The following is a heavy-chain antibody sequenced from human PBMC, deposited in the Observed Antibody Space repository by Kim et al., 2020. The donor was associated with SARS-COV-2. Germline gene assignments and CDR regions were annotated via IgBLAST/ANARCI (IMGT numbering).Heavy chain of an antibody. J-gene: IGHJ4*02. CDR2: N. CDR3: AREISRGAQGY. Sequence: NDYAVSVKSRITINPDTSKNQFYLQLNSVTPEDTAVYYCAREISRGAQGYWGQGTLVTVSS. D-gene: IGHD3-10*01. V-gene: IGHV6-1*01.